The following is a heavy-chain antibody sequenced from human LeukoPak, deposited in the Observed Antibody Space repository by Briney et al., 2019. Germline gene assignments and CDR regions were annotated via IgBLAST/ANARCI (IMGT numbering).Heavy chain of an antibody. CDR3: ARDITMVSYDY. J-gene: IGHJ4*02. D-gene: IGHD3-10*01. Sequence: ASVKVSCKASGYTFTGYYMHWVRQAPGQGLEWMGRTNPNSGGTNYAQKFQGRVTMTRDTSISTAYMELSRLRSDDTAVYYCARDITMVSYDYWGQGTLVTVSS. V-gene: IGHV1-2*06. CDR1: GYTFTGYY. CDR2: TNPNSGGT.